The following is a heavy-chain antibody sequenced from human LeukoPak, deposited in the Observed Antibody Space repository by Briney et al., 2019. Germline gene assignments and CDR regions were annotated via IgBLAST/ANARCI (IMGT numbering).Heavy chain of an antibody. CDR3: ARIFRELSPDAFDI. Sequence: ASVKVSCKASGYTFTGYYMHWVRQAPGQGLEWMGWINPNSGGTNYAQKFQGRVTMTRDTSISTAYMELSGLRSDDTAVYYCARIFRELSPDAFDIWGQGTMVTVSS. V-gene: IGHV1-2*02. CDR1: GYTFTGYY. J-gene: IGHJ3*02. D-gene: IGHD3-10*01. CDR2: INPNSGGT.